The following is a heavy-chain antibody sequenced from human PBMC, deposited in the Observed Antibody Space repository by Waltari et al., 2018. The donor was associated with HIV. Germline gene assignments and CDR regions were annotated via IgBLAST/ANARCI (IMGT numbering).Heavy chain of an antibody. D-gene: IGHD3-3*01. Sequence: EVKLVESGGGLVQPGESLSLSCAAFGFPFSSSAIPWVRQAPGQGLEYVSAISYNGDKAYHAYTVKGRFTISRDNSKNTVYLLMDSLRPDDKGVYYCARGGRFLELLQSGSYYGLDVWGPGVTVSVSS. J-gene: IGHJ6*02. CDR2: ISYNGDKA. CDR1: GFPFSSSA. CDR3: ARGGRFLELLQSGSYYGLDV. V-gene: IGHV3-64*01.